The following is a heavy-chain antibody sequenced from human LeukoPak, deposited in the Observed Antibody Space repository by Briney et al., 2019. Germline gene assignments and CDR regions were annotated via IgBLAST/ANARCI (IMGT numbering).Heavy chain of an antibody. D-gene: IGHD3-10*01. J-gene: IGHJ4*02. CDR1: GFTFTTYW. Sequence: PGGSLRLSCAASGFTFTTYWISWVRQAPGKGLEWVANIKQDGTEKYYVDSVKGRFTISRDNARNSLELQMNGLRVEDTAVYYCARLAKFCYGSETYYFFEQWGQGTPVTASS. CDR3: ARLAKFCYGSETYYFFEQ. V-gene: IGHV3-7*01. CDR2: IKQDGTEK.